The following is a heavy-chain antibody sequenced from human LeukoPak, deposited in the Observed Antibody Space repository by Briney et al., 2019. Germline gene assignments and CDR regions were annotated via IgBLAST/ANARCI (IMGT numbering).Heavy chain of an antibody. CDR1: GGSFSGYY. D-gene: IGHD1-14*01. V-gene: IGHV4-34*01. CDR2: IYHSGST. J-gene: IGHJ4*02. CDR3: ARARTSTGFDY. Sequence: PSETLSLTCAVYGGSFSGYYWSWIRQPPGKGLEWVGEIYHSGSTNYNPSLKSRVTISVDTSKNQFSLKLRSVTAADTAVYYCARARTSTGFDYWGQGTLVTVSS.